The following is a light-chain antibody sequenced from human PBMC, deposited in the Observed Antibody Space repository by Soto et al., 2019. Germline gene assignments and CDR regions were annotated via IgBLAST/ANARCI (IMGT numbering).Light chain of an antibody. CDR1: GSDVGSFDL. J-gene: IGLJ3*02. V-gene: IGLV2-23*01. Sequence: QSALTQPASVSGSPEQSITISCTGPGSDVGSFDLVSWYQQHPGKAPKLIIFEGSKWPSGVSDRFSGSKSDNRASLTISGLQAEDEADYYCSSYAGSLTWVFGGGTKLPVL. CDR3: SSYAGSLTWV. CDR2: EGS.